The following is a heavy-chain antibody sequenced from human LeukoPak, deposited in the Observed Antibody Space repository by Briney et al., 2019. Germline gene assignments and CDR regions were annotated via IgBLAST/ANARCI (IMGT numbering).Heavy chain of an antibody. CDR1: GFTFSSYG. CDR2: ISYDGSNK. CDR3: AKAMITNGSGGGNGMDV. V-gene: IGHV3-30*18. D-gene: IGHD3-16*01. J-gene: IGHJ6*04. Sequence: PGGSLRLSCAASGFTFSSYGMHWVRQAPGKGLEWVAVISYDGSNKYYADSVKGRFTISRDNSKNTLYLQMNSLRAEDTAVYYCAKAMITNGSGGGNGMDVWGEGTTVTVSS.